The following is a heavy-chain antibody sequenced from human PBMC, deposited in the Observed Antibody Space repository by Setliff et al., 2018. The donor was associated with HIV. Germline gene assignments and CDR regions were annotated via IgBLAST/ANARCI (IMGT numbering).Heavy chain of an antibody. CDR2: IYYSGSA. D-gene: IGHD3-9*01. CDR1: GGSISSGDYF. J-gene: IGHJ4*02. Sequence: SETLSLTCTVSGGSISSGDYFLSWIRQAPGKGLEWIGCIYYSGSAYYNPSLQRRVTISVDTSKNQVSLKLSSVTAADTAVYFCARGYYDILTGYYSSGIWDYWGQGTLVTVSS. V-gene: IGHV4-30-4*08. CDR3: ARGYYDILTGYYSSGIWDY.